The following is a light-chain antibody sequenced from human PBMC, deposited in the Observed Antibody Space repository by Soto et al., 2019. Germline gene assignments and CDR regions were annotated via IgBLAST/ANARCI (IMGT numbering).Light chain of an antibody. V-gene: IGKV3-20*01. CDR3: QQDAR. CDR2: GAS. J-gene: IGKJ4*01. CDR1: QSVCRSH. Sequence: NVLSQSPGHPALSPGGKSTLSRRASQSVCRSHLAWYQQKPGQAPRLLIYGASSRATGIPDRFSGSGSGTDFTLTISRLEPEDFAVYYCQQDARFGGGTKVEIK.